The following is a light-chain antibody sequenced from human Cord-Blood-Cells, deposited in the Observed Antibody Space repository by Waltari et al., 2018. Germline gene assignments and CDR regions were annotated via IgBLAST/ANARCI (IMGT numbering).Light chain of an antibody. CDR3: SSYAGSNNLV. Sequence: QSALTQPRSASGSPGQSVTIPCTGTSSHVGGSKYVCWYQQHPAKAPKHKIYEVSKRPSGVPDRFSGSKSGNTASLTVSGLQAEDEADYYCSSYAGSNNLVFGGGTKLTVL. J-gene: IGLJ2*01. CDR1: SSHVGGSKY. CDR2: EVS. V-gene: IGLV2-8*01.